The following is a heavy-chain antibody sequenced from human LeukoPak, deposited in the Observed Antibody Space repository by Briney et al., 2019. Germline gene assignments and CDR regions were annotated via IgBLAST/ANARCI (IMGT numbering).Heavy chain of an antibody. D-gene: IGHD6-6*01. CDR3: AGRGGARRYDGMDV. J-gene: IGHJ6*02. V-gene: IGHV4-59*08. CDR1: GGFISSYY. Sequence: SETLSLTCTVSGGFISSYYWYWIRQPPGKGPEWIGYIHYSGATNYSPSLKSRVAISVDTSKNQFSLNLSSVTAADTAVYYCAGRGGARRYDGMDVWGQGTTVTVSS. CDR2: IHYSGAT.